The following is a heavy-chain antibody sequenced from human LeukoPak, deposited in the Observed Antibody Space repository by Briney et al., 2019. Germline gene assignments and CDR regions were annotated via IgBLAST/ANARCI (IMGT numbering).Heavy chain of an antibody. CDR2: IYYSATT. V-gene: IGHV4-39*01. Sequence: SETLSLTCTVSSGSISSSSYYWGWIRQPPGKGLEWIGSIYYSATTYYNPSLKSRPTISVDTSKNQFSLKLSSVTAADTAVYYCTRLGPVLSGSNVNWFDPWGQGTLVTISS. D-gene: IGHD2-8*01. CDR3: TRLGPVLSGSNVNWFDP. CDR1: SGSISSSSYY. J-gene: IGHJ5*02.